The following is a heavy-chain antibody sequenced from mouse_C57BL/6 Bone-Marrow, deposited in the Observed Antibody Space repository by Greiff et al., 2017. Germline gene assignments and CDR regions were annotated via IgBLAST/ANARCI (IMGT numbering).Heavy chain of an antibody. V-gene: IGHV1-52*01. Sequence: VQLQQPGAELVRPGSSVKLSCKASGYTFTSYWMHWVKQRPIQGLEWIGNIDPSDSETHYNQKFKDKATLTVDKSSSTDYMQLSSLTSEDSAVYYCARSIFITTPEGNAMDYWGQGTSVTVSS. CDR2: IDPSDSET. D-gene: IGHD1-1*01. J-gene: IGHJ4*01. CDR1: GYTFTSYW. CDR3: ARSIFITTPEGNAMDY.